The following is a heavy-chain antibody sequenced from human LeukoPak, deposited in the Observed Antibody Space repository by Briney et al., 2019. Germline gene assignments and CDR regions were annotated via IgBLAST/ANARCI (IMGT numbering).Heavy chain of an antibody. J-gene: IGHJ4*02. Sequence: QPGGSLRLSCAASGFTFSSYAMRWVRQAPGKGLEWVSGISGSGDSTYYADSVKGRFTISRDNSKNTLYLQMNSLRAEDTAVYYCAKDKDIGVVVTSAQALDYWGQGTLVTVSS. CDR3: AKDKDIGVVVTSAQALDY. D-gene: IGHD3-22*01. V-gene: IGHV3-23*01. CDR1: GFTFSSYA. CDR2: ISGSGDST.